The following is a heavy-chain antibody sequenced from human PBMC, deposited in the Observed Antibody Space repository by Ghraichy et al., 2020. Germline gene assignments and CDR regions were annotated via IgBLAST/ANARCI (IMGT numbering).Heavy chain of an antibody. J-gene: IGHJ4*02. V-gene: IGHV3-9*01. D-gene: IGHD5-12*01. Sequence: GGSLRLSCAASGFTFDDYAMHWVRQAPGKGLEWVSGISWNSGSIGYADSVKGRFTISRDNAKNSLYLQMNSLRAEDTALYYCAKDMGYSGYAPPDYWGQGTLVTVSS. CDR2: ISWNSGSI. CDR1: GFTFDDYA. CDR3: AKDMGYSGYAPPDY.